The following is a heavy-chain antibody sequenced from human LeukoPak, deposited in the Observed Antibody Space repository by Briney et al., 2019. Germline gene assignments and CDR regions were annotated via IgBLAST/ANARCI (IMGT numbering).Heavy chain of an antibody. CDR2: IYSGGST. D-gene: IGHD4-17*01. V-gene: IGHV3-66*01. CDR3: ARADYGDYPTPFDY. J-gene: IGHJ4*02. Sequence: TGGSLRLSCAASGFTFSNYWMHWVRQAPGKGLEWVSVIYSGGSTYYADSVKGRFTISRDNSKNTLYLQMNSLRAEDTAVYYCARADYGDYPTPFDYWGQGTLVTVSS. CDR1: GFTFSNYW.